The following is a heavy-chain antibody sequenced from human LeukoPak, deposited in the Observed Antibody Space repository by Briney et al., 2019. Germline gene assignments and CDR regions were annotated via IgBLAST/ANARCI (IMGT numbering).Heavy chain of an antibody. V-gene: IGHV4-34*01. Sequence: SETLSLTCAVSGGSFSGYYWSWIRQPPGKGLEWIGEINHSGSTNYNPSLKSPVTISVDTSKNQFSLKLSSVTAADTAVYYCARAGYDFWSGYPNNWFDPWGQGTLVTVSS. CDR2: INHSGST. J-gene: IGHJ5*02. D-gene: IGHD3-3*01. CDR3: ARAGYDFWSGYPNNWFDP. CDR1: GGSFSGYY.